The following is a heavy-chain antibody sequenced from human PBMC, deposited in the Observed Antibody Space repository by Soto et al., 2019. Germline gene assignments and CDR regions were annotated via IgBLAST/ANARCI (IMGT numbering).Heavy chain of an antibody. Sequence: SETLSLTCTVSGGSISSSSYYWGWIRQPPGKGLEWIGSIYYSGSTYYNPSLKSRVTISVDTSKNQFSLKLSSVTAADTAVYYCASRGVIAARHWFDPWGQGTLVTVSS. CDR1: GGSISSSSYY. D-gene: IGHD6-6*01. CDR2: IYYSGST. V-gene: IGHV4-39*01. J-gene: IGHJ5*02. CDR3: ASRGVIAARHWFDP.